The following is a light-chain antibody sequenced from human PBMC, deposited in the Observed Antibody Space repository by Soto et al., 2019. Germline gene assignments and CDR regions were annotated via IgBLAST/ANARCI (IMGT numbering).Light chain of an antibody. CDR1: SSNIGINT. CDR3: AAWDDSLNGVL. J-gene: IGLJ2*01. CDR2: SNN. V-gene: IGLV1-44*01. Sequence: QSVLTQPPSASGTPGQRVTISCSGRSSNIGINTVNWYQQLPGTAPKLLIYSNNQRPSGVTDRFSGSKSGTSASLAISGLQSEDEADYYCAAWDDSLNGVLFGGGTKLTVL.